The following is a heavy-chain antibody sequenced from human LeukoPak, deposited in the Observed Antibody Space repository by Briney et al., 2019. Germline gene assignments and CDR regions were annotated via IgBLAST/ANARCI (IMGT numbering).Heavy chain of an antibody. CDR1: GGSLSGYH. D-gene: IGHD3-10*01. CDR3: ARLRVVRGVIDPDFDY. V-gene: IGHV4-39*01. CDR2: IYYSGST. J-gene: IGHJ4*02. Sequence: PSETLSLTCAVYGGSLSGYHWGWIRQPPGKGLEWIGSIYYSGSTYYNPSLKSRVTISVDTSKNQFSLKLSSVTAADTAVYYCARLRVVRGVIDPDFDYWGQGTLVAVSS.